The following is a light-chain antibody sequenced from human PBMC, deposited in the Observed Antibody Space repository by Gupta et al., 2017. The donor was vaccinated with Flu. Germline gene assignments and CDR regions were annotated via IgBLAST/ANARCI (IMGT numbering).Light chain of an antibody. CDR1: QSVLYDASEKNY. J-gene: IGKJ4*01. CDR2: WAS. CDR3: QQYSGIPLT. Sequence: AVSLGERATINCKSSQSVLYDASEKNYLSWDQQKPGQPPKVLINWASSRESGVPDRFSGXGSXTDFTLXINSLQEEDVEVYYCQQYSGIPLTXGGGTKVEIK. V-gene: IGKV4-1*01.